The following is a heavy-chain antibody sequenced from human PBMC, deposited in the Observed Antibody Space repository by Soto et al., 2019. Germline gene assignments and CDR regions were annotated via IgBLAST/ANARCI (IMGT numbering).Heavy chain of an antibody. CDR2: ISSSSTYI. CDR3: ARVVGWYYDY. D-gene: IGHD6-19*01. Sequence: GGSLRLSCAASGFTFSSYSMNWVRQAPGKGLEWVSSISSSSTYIYYADPVKGRFTTSRDNAKNSLYLQMNSLRGEDTAVYYCARVVGWYYDYWGQGIQVTVSS. V-gene: IGHV3-21*01. CDR1: GFTFSSYS. J-gene: IGHJ4*02.